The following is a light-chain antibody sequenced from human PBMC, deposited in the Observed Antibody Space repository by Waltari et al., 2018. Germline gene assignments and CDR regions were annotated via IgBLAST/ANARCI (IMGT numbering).Light chain of an antibody. V-gene: IGKV3-20*01. CDR3: QQYGNLPIT. J-gene: IGKJ5*01. CDR2: GTD. Sequence: EIVLTQSPCTLSLSPGERATLSCRASQNVVGTSLAWYQQKPGHAPRLLFSGTDTRATGIPDRFTGSESGTDFTLTISRLEPEDFAVYYCQQYGNLPITFGQGTRLEIK. CDR1: QNVVGTS.